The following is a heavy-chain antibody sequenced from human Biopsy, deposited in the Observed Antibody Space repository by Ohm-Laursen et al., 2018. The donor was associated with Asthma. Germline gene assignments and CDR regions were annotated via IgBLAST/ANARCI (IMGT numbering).Heavy chain of an antibody. Sequence: SLRLSCAAFGFVFSQCGMHWVRQGPGKGLEWVALVSSDGHNKYYEDSVKGRFTISRDNSRNRLYLQINRLTVEDSAVYFCARQSGQDYGDSSGLDIWGQGTKVAVSS. CDR1: GFVFSQCG. V-gene: IGHV3-30*03. J-gene: IGHJ3*02. CDR3: ARQSGQDYGDSSGLDI. D-gene: IGHD3-22*01. CDR2: VSSDGHNK.